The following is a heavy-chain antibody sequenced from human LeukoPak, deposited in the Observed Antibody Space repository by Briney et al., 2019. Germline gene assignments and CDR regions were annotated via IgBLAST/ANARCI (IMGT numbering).Heavy chain of an antibody. CDR1: GFTFSSYW. V-gene: IGHV3-74*01. CDR3: ARGHESYHYGMDV. J-gene: IGHJ6*02. CDR2: INTDGSST. Sequence: PGGSLRLSCAASGFTFSSYWMHWVRQAPGKGLVWVSRINTDGSSTSYADSVKGRFTISRDNAKNKLYLQMNSLRAEDTAVYFCARGHESYHYGMDVWGQGTTVTVSS.